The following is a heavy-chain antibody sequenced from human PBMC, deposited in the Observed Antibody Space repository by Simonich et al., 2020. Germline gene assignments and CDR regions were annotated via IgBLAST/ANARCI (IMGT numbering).Heavy chain of an antibody. J-gene: IGHJ3*02. Sequence: QVQLVESGGGVVQPGRSLRLSCAASGFTFSSYAMHWVRPAPGKGREGVEVKSYDGRHKYYAESVKGRFTISRDNSKNTLYLQMNSLRAEDTAVYYCAREGAGNDAFDIWGQGTMVTVSS. V-gene: IGHV3-30*07. CDR3: AREGAGNDAFDI. CDR2: KSYDGRHK. CDR1: GFTFSSYA. D-gene: IGHD1-26*01.